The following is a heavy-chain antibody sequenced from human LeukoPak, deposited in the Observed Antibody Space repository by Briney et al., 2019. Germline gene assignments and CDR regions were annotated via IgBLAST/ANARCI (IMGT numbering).Heavy chain of an antibody. Sequence: GGSLRLSCAASEFTFSDYYMSWVRQAPGKGLAWASYISSTSSTRYYADSVKGRFTISRDNAKNSLYLQMNSLRAEDTAVYYCARCGDGLPCDFDYWGQGTLVTVSS. CDR3: ARCGDGLPCDFDY. V-gene: IGHV3-11*04. CDR2: ISSTSSTR. J-gene: IGHJ4*02. D-gene: IGHD3-10*01. CDR1: EFTFSDYY.